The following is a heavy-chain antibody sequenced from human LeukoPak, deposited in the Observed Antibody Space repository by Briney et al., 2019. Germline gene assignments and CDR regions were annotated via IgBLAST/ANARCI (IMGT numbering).Heavy chain of an antibody. Sequence: GGSLSLSCAASGFTLSSNYMSWVRQAPGEGLEWVSGINWNSDRIGYADSVKGRFTISRDNAKHSLYLQMDSLRVEDTALYYCAKAALFGDMHYDYYMDVWGKGTTVTISS. J-gene: IGHJ6*03. CDR1: GFTLSSNY. D-gene: IGHD3-10*02. V-gene: IGHV3-20*04. CDR2: INWNSDRI. CDR3: AKAALFGDMHYDYYMDV.